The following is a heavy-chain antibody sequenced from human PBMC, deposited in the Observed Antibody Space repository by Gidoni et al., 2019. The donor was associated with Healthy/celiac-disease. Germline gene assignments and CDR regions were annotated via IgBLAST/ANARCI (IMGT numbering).Heavy chain of an antibody. CDR3: ARDYDYVWGSYRWSPFDY. J-gene: IGHJ4*02. CDR2: ISSSSSTI. D-gene: IGHD3-16*02. V-gene: IGHV3-48*04. CDR1: GFPFSSYS. Sequence: EVQLVESGGGLVQPGGSLRLSCAASGFPFSSYSMNWGRQAPGKGLEWVSYISSSSSTIYYADSVKGRFTISRDNAKNSLDLQMNSLRAEDTAVYYCARDYDYVWGSYRWSPFDYWGQGTLVTVSS.